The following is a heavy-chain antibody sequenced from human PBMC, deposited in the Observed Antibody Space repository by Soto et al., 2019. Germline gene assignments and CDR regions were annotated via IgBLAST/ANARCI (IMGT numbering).Heavy chain of an antibody. CDR3: TTYDYILGSDRYRWSY. CDR1: GFTFSNAW. V-gene: IGHV3-15*01. Sequence: EVQLVESGGGCVKPGGSLILSCAASGFTFSNAWMSWVRQAPGKGLEWVARSKSKIEGGTRDHAAPVKGRFTISRDDSKNTLYLQMNSLETEDTAVYYCTTYDYILGSDRYRWSYWGQGALVTVSS. J-gene: IGHJ4*02. CDR2: SKSKIEGGTR. D-gene: IGHD3-16*02.